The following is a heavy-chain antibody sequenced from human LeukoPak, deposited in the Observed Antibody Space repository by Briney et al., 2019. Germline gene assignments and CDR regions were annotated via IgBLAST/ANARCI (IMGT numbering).Heavy chain of an antibody. V-gene: IGHV6-1*01. CDR3: AKGVDYCSGGSCPADY. D-gene: IGHD2-15*01. CDR1: GDSVSSNSAA. J-gene: IGHJ4*02. CDR2: TYYRSKWYN. Sequence: SQTLSLTCAISGDSVSSNSAAWNWIRQSPSRGLEWLGRTYYRSKWYNGYAVSVKSRISVNPDTSKNQFSLQLNSVTPEDTAVYYCAKGVDYCSGGSCPADYWGPGTLVTVSS.